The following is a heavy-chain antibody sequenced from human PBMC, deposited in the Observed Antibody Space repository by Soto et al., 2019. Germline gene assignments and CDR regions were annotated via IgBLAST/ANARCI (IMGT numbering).Heavy chain of an antibody. V-gene: IGHV1-18*01. CDR3: ARVVATVAGPYGMEV. Sequence: QVQLVQSGAEVKKPGASVKVSCRASGYTFTSYVISWVRQAPAQGLEWMGWISAYNGNTNFAQKLQGRVTMTTDTSRSTAYRELRGLRSDDTAVYYCARVVATVAGPYGMEVWGQGTTVTVSS. D-gene: IGHD6-19*01. CDR2: ISAYNGNT. J-gene: IGHJ6*02. CDR1: GYTFTSYV.